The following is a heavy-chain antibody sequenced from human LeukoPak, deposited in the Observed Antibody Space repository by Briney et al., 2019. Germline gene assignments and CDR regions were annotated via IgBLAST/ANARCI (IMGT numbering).Heavy chain of an antibody. CDR3: ARDLGDNYTPERLTP. V-gene: IGHV3-74*01. Sequence: HPGGSLRLSCAPPGFTFSSYWMHWVRQAPGKGLVWASRNNSDGSSTSYADSVKGRFTISRDNAKNTLYLQMNSLRAEDTAVYYCARDLGDNYTPERLTPWGQGTLVTVSS. J-gene: IGHJ5*02. CDR1: GFTFSSYW. CDR2: NNSDGSST. D-gene: IGHD3-3*01.